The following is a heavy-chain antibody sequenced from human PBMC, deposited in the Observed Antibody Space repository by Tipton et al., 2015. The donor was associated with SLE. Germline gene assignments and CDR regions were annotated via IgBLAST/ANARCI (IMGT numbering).Heavy chain of an antibody. CDR3: ARVYSGSYYKGFDI. V-gene: IGHV4-38-2*02. Sequence: TLSLTCTVSGYSISNNYYWGWIRQPPGKGLEWIGSIHQSGSTFYSSSLKSRVTISVDTSRIQFSLNLSSATAADTAVYYCARVYSGSYYKGFDIWGQGTMVTVSS. CDR1: GYSISNNYY. CDR2: IHQSGST. J-gene: IGHJ3*02. D-gene: IGHD1-26*01.